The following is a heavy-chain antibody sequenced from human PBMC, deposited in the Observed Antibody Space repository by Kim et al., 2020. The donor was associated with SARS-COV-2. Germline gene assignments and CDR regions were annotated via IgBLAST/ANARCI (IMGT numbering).Heavy chain of an antibody. J-gene: IGHJ4*02. CDR3: ARKKAAAALFDY. Sequence: YYADSVKGRFTISRDNSKNTLYLQMNSLRAEDTAVYYCARKKAAAALFDYWGQGTLVTVSS. V-gene: IGHV3-30*01. D-gene: IGHD6-13*01.